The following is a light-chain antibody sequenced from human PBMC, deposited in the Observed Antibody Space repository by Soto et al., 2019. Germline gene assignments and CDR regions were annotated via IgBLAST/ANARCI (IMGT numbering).Light chain of an antibody. J-gene: IGKJ1*01. CDR3: QQYGSSPRT. CDR1: QGISSW. Sequence: DIQMTQSPSSVSASVGDRVTITCRASQGISSWLAWYQQKPGKAPKLLIYAASSLQSGVPDRFRGSGSGTDFTLTMSRLEPEDFAVYYCQQYGSSPRTFGQGTKVEIK. V-gene: IGKV1-12*01. CDR2: AAS.